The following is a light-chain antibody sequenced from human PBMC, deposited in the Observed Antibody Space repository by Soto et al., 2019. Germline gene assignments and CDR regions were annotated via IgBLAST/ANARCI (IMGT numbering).Light chain of an antibody. Sequence: IRMIKYPYTLSASVGDRVTITCRAGQSISSWLAWYQQKPGKAPKLLIYDASSLESGVPSRFSGSGSGTEFTLTISSLQPDDFATYYCQHYNSYSEAFGQGTKVDI. V-gene: IGKV1-5*01. CDR1: QSISSW. J-gene: IGKJ1*01. CDR3: QHYNSYSEA. CDR2: DAS.